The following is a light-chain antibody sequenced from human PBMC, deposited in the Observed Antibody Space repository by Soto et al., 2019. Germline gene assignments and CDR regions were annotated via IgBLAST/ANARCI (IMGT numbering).Light chain of an antibody. J-gene: IGKJ1*01. Sequence: EVVLTQSPGILSLSPGERATLSCRASESFDRGYLAWYQQKPGQAPRLLIYGTSYRATGIPDRFTGSGSGTDFTLIISRLEPEDFAVYYCHHYGGSPRTFGQGTKVEVK. CDR3: HHYGGSPRT. V-gene: IGKV3-20*01. CDR1: ESFDRGY. CDR2: GTS.